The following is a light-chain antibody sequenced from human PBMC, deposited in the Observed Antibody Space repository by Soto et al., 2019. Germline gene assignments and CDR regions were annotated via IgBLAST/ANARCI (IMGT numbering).Light chain of an antibody. Sequence: EIVLTQSPATLSLSPGERATLSCRASQSVSSYLAWYQQKPGQAPRLLIYDASNRATGIPARFSGSGSGTDFTLTISSLEAEDFAVYYCQKRSNWSLTFGGGTKVEIK. CDR1: QSVSSY. CDR3: QKRSNWSLT. J-gene: IGKJ4*01. V-gene: IGKV3-11*01. CDR2: DAS.